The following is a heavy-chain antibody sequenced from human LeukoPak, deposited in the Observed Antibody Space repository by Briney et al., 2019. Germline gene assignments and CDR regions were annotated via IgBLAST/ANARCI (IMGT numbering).Heavy chain of an antibody. Sequence: PSETLSLTCTVSGDSINNYHWIWIRQPPGKGLEWIGYIYYSGTTTYNPSLSSRVTISVDTSKNQFYMRLSSVTAADTAVYFCARSAWGLEWGQGTLVTVSS. V-gene: IGHV4-59*13. D-gene: IGHD3-16*01. J-gene: IGHJ4*02. CDR3: ARSAWGLE. CDR1: GDSINNYH. CDR2: IYYSGTT.